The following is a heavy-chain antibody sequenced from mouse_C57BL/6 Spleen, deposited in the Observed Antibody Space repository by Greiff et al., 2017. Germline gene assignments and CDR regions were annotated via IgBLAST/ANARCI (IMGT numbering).Heavy chain of an antibody. J-gene: IGHJ2*01. CDR3: ARGGLGSLYYFDY. CDR2: INPSSGYT. Sequence: QVQLKESGAELAKPGASVTLSCKASGYTFTSYWMHWVKQRPGQGLEWIGYINPSSGYTKYNQKFKDKATLTADKSSSKAYMQLSSLTYEDSAVYYCARGGLGSLYYFDYWGQGTTLTGSS. V-gene: IGHV1-7*01. D-gene: IGHD1-1*01. CDR1: GYTFTSYW.